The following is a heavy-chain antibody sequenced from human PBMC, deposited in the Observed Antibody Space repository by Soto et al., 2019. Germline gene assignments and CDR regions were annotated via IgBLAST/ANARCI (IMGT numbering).Heavy chain of an antibody. D-gene: IGHD3-10*01. CDR1: GGTFSSYT. Sequence: QVQLVQSGAEVKKPGSSVKVSCKASGGTFSSYTVSWVRQAPGQGLEWMGRIVPILGVPNYAQRFQGRVTITADKGTNTASMELSSLRSEDTAVYYCARDWYAYGSGRTIDYWGQGTLVTVSS. V-gene: IGHV1-69*08. CDR2: IVPILGVP. J-gene: IGHJ4*02. CDR3: ARDWYAYGSGRTIDY.